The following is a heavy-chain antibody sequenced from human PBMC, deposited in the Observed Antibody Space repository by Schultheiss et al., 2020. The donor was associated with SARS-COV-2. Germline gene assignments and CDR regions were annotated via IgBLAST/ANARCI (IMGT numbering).Heavy chain of an antibody. Sequence: SETLSLTCAVSGGSINSGSQYWSWIRQSPEKGLEWIGYVYYSGTTNYNPSLKSRVTISVDTSKNQFSLKLSSVTAADTAVYYCARHKAAAGMSEYFQHWGQGTLVTVSS. CDR2: VYYSGTT. CDR1: GGSINSGSQY. J-gene: IGHJ1*01. V-gene: IGHV4-61*01. CDR3: ARHKAAAGMSEYFQH. D-gene: IGHD6-13*01.